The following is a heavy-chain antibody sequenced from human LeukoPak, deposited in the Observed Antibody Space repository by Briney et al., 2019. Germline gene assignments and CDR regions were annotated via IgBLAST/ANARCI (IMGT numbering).Heavy chain of an antibody. J-gene: IGHJ3*02. CDR1: GFTFSDYY. Sequence: GGSLRLSCAASGFTFSDYYMNWIRQAPGKGLEWVSYISSSSYYTNYADSVKGRFTISRDNAKNSLYLQMNSLRAEDTAVYCCARGAKYCSSTSCYEDAFDIWGQGTMVTVSS. CDR2: ISSSSYYT. D-gene: IGHD2-2*01. V-gene: IGHV3-11*05. CDR3: ARGAKYCSSTSCYEDAFDI.